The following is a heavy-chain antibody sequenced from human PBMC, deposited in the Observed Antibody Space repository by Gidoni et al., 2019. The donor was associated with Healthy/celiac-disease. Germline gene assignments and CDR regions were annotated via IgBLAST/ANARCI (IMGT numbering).Heavy chain of an antibody. J-gene: IGHJ4*02. D-gene: IGHD7-27*01. CDR3: ARGLPLGSEDY. CDR2: IYYSGST. CDR1: GGYISSSSYY. Sequence: QLHLHESGPGLVQPSETLSLTRTVSGGYISSSSYYWGWIRQPPGKGLEWIGSIYYSGSTYYNPSLKSRVTISVDTSKNQFSLKLSSVTAADTAVYYCARGLPLGSEDYWGQGTLVTVSS. V-gene: IGHV4-39*07.